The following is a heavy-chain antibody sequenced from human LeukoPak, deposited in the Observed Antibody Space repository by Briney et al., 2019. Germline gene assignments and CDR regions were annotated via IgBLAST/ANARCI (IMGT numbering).Heavy chain of an antibody. V-gene: IGHV1-18*01. Sequence: SVKASCQASGYTFTSYGISWVRQAPGQGLEGMGWINFYNGNIDYAQNVQGRVTMNTDTSSSTAYMELTSLRSDATAVYHGARVGDIVTGYPYYFDYWGQGTLVTVSS. CDR3: ARVGDIVTGYPYYFDY. CDR1: GYTFTSYG. D-gene: IGHD3-9*01. CDR2: INFYNGNI. J-gene: IGHJ4*02.